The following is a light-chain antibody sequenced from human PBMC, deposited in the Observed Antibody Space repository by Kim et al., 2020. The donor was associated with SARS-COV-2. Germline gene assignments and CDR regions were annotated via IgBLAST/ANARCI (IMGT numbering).Light chain of an antibody. CDR2: EDS. J-gene: IGLJ2*01. Sequence: TISVSCTRTSGNIASNYVQWYQRRPGSAPTTVIYEDSRRPSGVPDRVSASIDTSSNSASLTLSGLTTEDEADYYCQSYDSANHVIFGGGTQLTVL. CDR3: QSYDSANHVI. CDR1: SGNIASNY. V-gene: IGLV6-57*03.